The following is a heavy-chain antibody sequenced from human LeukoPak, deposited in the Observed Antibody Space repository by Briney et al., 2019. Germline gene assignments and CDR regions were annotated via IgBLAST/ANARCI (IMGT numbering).Heavy chain of an antibody. D-gene: IGHD4-23*01. V-gene: IGHV4-61*02. CDR2: IYSSGST. CDR1: GGSISSVSYY. Sequence: SETLSLTCTVSGGSISSVSYYWICLRQPAGQGLEWSGLIYSSGSTTYHPTLKSRVTISVDTSKNQFSLKLSSVTAADTAVYYCAGRTVVFDYWGQGPLVTVS. J-gene: IGHJ4*02. CDR3: AGRTVVFDY.